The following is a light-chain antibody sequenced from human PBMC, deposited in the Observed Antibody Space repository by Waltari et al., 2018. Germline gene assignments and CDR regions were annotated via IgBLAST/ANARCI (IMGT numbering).Light chain of an antibody. CDR1: QNINSW. Sequence: DIQMTQSPSSVSASVGDRVTITCRASQNINSWLSWYQQKPGKAPRLLVYAASTLHSGVPSRFSGTGSGTDFTLTISNLQPEDFATYYCQRSNSFPPTFGVGTRVEIK. V-gene: IGKV1-12*01. CDR2: AAS. J-gene: IGKJ4*01. CDR3: QRSNSFPPT.